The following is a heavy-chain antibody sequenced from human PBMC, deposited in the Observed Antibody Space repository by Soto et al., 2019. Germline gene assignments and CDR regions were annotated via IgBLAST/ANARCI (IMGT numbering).Heavy chain of an antibody. CDR3: ARGGAQFDY. J-gene: IGHJ4*02. CDR2: ISSNGGST. V-gene: IGHV3-64*01. CDR1: GFTFSSYA. Sequence: GGSLRLSCAASGFTFSSYAMHWVRQAPGKGLEYVSTISSNGGSTYYANSVKGRFTISRDNSKNTLYLQMGSLRAEDMAVYYCARGGAQFDYWGPGALVTVSS. D-gene: IGHD1-26*01.